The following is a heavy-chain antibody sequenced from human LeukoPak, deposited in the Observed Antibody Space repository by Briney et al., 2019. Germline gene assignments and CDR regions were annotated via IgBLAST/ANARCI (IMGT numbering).Heavy chain of an antibody. CDR1: GGSISSSSYY. CDR3: ARHETTVAYFDY. J-gene: IGHJ4*02. CDR2: IYYSGST. Sequence: SETLSLTCTVSGGSISSSSYYWGWIRQPPGKGLEWIGSIYYSGSTYYNPSLKSRVTISVDTSKNQFSLKLSSVTAADTAVYYCARHETTVAYFDYWGQGTLVTISS. V-gene: IGHV4-39*01. D-gene: IGHD4-23*01.